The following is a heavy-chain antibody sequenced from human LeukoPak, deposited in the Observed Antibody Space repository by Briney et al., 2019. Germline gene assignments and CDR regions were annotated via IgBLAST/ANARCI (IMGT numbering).Heavy chain of an antibody. D-gene: IGHD2-2*01. V-gene: IGHV3-30-3*01. Sequence: GGSLRLSCAASGFTFSSYAMHWVRQAPGKGLEWVAVISYDGSNKYYADSVKGRFTISRDNSKNTLYLQMNSLRAEDTAVYYCARALYCSSTSCLLGYYYHYMDVWGKGTTVTVSS. CDR1: GFTFSSYA. J-gene: IGHJ6*03. CDR3: ARALYCSSTSCLLGYYYHYMDV. CDR2: ISYDGSNK.